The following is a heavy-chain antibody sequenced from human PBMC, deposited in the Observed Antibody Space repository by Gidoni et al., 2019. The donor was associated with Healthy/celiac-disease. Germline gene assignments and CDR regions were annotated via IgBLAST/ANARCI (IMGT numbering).Heavy chain of an antibody. J-gene: IGHJ4*02. CDR1: GFTFSSYS. V-gene: IGHV3-21*01. CDR3: ARDPNHDYVWGSPYAGDY. Sequence: EVQLVESGGGLVKPGGSLRLSCAASGFTFSSYSMNWVRQAPGKGLEWVSSISSSSSYIYYADSVKGRFTISRDNAKNSLYLQMNSLRAEDTAVYYCARDPNHDYVWGSPYAGDYWGQGTLVTVSS. D-gene: IGHD3-16*01. CDR2: ISSSSSYI.